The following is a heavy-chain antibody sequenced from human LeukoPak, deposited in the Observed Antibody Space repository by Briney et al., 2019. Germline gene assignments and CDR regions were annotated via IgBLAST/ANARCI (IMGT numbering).Heavy chain of an antibody. CDR2: IYYSGST. V-gene: IGHV4-31*03. Sequence: PSETLSLTCTVSGGSISSGGYYWSWIRQHPGKGLEWIRYIYYSGSTYYNPSLKSRVTITVDTSKNQFSLKLSSVTAADTAVYYCARGSDAMGPYYMDVWGKGTTVTVSS. CDR1: GGSISSGGYY. CDR3: ARGSDAMGPYYMDV. J-gene: IGHJ6*03. D-gene: IGHD5-24*01.